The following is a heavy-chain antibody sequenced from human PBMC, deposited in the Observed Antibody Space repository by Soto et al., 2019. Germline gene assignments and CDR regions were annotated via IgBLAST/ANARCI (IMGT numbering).Heavy chain of an antibody. V-gene: IGHV3-48*03. CDR3: ASLGYTAMVPFDI. J-gene: IGHJ3*02. Sequence: GGSLRLSCAASGFTFSSYEMNWVRQAPGKGLEWVSYISSSGSTIYYADSVKGRFTISRDNAKNSLYLQMNSLRAEDTAVYYCASLGYTAMVPFDIWGQGTMVTVS. CDR1: GFTFSSYE. D-gene: IGHD5-18*01. CDR2: ISSSGSTI.